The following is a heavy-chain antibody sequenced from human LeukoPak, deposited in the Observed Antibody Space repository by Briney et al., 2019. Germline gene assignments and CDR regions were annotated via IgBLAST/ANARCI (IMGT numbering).Heavy chain of an antibody. Sequence: ASVKVSCKASGYTFTGYYMHWVRQATGQGLEWMGWMNPNSGNTGYAQKFQGRVTITRNTSISTAYMELRSLRSDDTAVYYCARDRGIAAAGTRHYYYYMDVWGKGTTVTISS. CDR2: MNPNSGNT. CDR1: GYTFTGYY. J-gene: IGHJ6*03. D-gene: IGHD6-13*01. CDR3: ARDRGIAAAGTRHYYYYMDV. V-gene: IGHV1-8*03.